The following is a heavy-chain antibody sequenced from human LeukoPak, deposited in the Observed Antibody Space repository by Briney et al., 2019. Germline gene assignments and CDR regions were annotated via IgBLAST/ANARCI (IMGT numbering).Heavy chain of an antibody. V-gene: IGHV3-15*01. CDR1: GFTFSNAW. D-gene: IGHD3-10*01. Sequence: NPGGSLRLSCEASGFTFSNAWMSWVRQAPGKGLEWVGRIKTKTDRGTRDYAGPVKDRFTISRDDSKNTLYLEMNSLKIEDTAMYYCTTQGTMIRGAIWDFWGQGTLVTVSS. CDR3: TTQGTMIRGAIWDF. J-gene: IGHJ4*02. CDR2: IKTKTDRGTR.